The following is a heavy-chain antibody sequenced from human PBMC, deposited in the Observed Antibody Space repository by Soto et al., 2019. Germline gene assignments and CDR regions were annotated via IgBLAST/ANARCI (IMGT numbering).Heavy chain of an antibody. CDR2: IWYDGSNK. CDR3: ARDEEQWLVPDY. CDR1: GFTFSSYG. D-gene: IGHD6-19*01. Sequence: GSLRLSCAASGFTFSSYGMHWVRQAPGKGLEWVAVIWYDGSNKYYADTVKGRFTISRDNSKNTLYLQMNSLRAEDTAVYYCARDEEQWLVPDYWGQGTLVTVSS. V-gene: IGHV3-33*01. J-gene: IGHJ4*02.